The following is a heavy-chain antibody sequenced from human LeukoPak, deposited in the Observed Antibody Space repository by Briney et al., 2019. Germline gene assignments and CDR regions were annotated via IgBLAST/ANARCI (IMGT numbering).Heavy chain of an antibody. J-gene: IGHJ4*02. D-gene: IGHD5-18*01. V-gene: IGHV3-21*01. CDR3: ARGRLDTAMVTAFDY. Sequence: GRSLRLSCAASGFTFSSYSMNWVRQAPGKGLEWVSSISSSSSYIYYADSVKGRFTISRDNAKNSLYLQMNSLRAEDTAVYYCARGRLDTAMVTAFDYWGQGTLVTVSS. CDR2: ISSSSSYI. CDR1: GFTFSSYS.